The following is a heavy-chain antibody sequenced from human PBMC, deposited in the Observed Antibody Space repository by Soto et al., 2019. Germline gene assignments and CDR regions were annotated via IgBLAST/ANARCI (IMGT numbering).Heavy chain of an antibody. V-gene: IGHV3-7*03. Sequence: HPGGSLRLSCAVSGFTFSSYWMGWVRQAPGTGLEWVANINRDGSEKHYVDSVEGRFTISRDNAKNSLYLHINSLRVDDTAVYYCARGWEGYFDYCGQGTLVTVSS. CDR1: GFTFSSYW. J-gene: IGHJ4*02. CDR3: ARGWEGYFDY. D-gene: IGHD1-26*01. CDR2: INRDGSEK.